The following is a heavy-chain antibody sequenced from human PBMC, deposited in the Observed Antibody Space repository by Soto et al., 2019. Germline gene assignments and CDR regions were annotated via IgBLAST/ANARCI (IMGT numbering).Heavy chain of an antibody. CDR3: ARPSNGYSGYDYRRSYYYALDV. Sequence: GESLKISCKGAVATYSIAWVRQLPGKGLEWMGIIYPLNSETRYSPSFQGQVTISADKSIDTAYLQWSSPKASDTATYYCARPSNGYSGYDYRRSYYYALDVWGQGTTVTVSS. D-gene: IGHD5-12*01. CDR1: VATYS. V-gene: IGHV5-51*01. CDR2: IYPLNSET. J-gene: IGHJ6*02.